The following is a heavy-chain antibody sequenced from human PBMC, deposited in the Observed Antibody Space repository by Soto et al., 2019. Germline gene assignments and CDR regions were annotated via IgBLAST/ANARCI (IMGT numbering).Heavy chain of an antibody. D-gene: IGHD4-4*01. J-gene: IGHJ5*02. CDR1: GFTFSNAW. V-gene: IGHV3-15*01. Sequence: GESLKISCAASGFTFSNAWMSWVRQAPGKGLEWVGRIKSKTDGGTTDYAAPVKGRFTISRDDSKNTLYLQMNSLKTEDTAVYYCTTDSSPYSNYWFDPWGQGTLVTVSS. CDR3: TTDSSPYSNYWFDP. CDR2: IKSKTDGGTT.